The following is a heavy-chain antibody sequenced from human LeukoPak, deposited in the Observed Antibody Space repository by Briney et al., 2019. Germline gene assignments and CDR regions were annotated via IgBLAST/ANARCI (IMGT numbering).Heavy chain of an antibody. Sequence: TSETLSLTCTVSGDSITNYFWSWIRQPPGKGLEWIGYIYNSGSTNYNPSLNPSLKSRVTISVDTSKNQFFLRLSSVTAADTAVYFCARYYTGCSIDYWGQGTLVTVSS. CDR2: IYNSGST. CDR1: GDSITNYF. V-gene: IGHV4-59*01. D-gene: IGHD2-8*02. J-gene: IGHJ4*02. CDR3: ARYYTGCSIDY.